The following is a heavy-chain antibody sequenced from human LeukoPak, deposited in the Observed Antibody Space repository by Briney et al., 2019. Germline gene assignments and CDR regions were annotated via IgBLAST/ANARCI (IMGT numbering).Heavy chain of an antibody. CDR2: ISGSGAST. Sequence: PGGSLRLSCAASGFTFSSYAMSWVRQAPGKGLEWVSAISGSGASTYYADSVKGRFTVSRGNSKNTLYLQMNSLRAEDTAVYYCAKERGRRSYYVDYYYYMDAWGKGTTVTVSS. CDR3: AKERGRRSYYVDYYYYMDA. D-gene: IGHD1-26*01. J-gene: IGHJ6*03. CDR1: GFTFSSYA. V-gene: IGHV3-23*01.